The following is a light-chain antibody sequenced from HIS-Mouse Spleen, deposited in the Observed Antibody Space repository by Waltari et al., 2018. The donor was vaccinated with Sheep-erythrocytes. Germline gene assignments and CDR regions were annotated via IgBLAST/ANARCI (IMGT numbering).Light chain of an antibody. V-gene: IGLV2-8*01. CDR2: EAS. CDR1: SSDVGGYHY. Sequence: QSALTQPPSASGSPGQSFTISCSGPSSDVGGYHYVSWYQQHPGKAPKLMIYEASKRPSGVPDRFSGSKSGNTASLTVSGLQAEDEADYYCSSYAGSNNWVFGGGTKLTVL. J-gene: IGLJ3*02. CDR3: SSYAGSNNWV.